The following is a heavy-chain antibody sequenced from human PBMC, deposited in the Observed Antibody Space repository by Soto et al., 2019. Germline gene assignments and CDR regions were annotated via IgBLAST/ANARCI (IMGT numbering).Heavy chain of an antibody. CDR2: ISNDGTST. CDR1: GFTSSSYW. D-gene: IGHD3-22*01. Sequence: EVQLVESGGGLVQPGGSLRLSCAASGFTSSSYWMHWVRQAPGKGLVWVSRISNDGTSTNYADSVKGRFTISRDNAKNTVYLEMNSLRAEDAAVYYCARDWYSYDTSDHFSDDAFDIWGQGTTVTVSS. J-gene: IGHJ3*02. V-gene: IGHV3-74*01. CDR3: ARDWYSYDTSDHFSDDAFDI.